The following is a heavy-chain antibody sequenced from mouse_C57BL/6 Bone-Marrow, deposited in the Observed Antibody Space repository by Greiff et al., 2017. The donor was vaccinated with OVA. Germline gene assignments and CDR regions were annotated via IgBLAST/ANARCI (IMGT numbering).Heavy chain of an antibody. Sequence: EVMLVESGAELVRPGASVKLSCTASGFNIKDYYMHWVKQRPEQGLEWIGRIDPEDGDTEYAPKFQGKATMTADTSSNTAYLQLSSLTSEDTAVYYCTITTARSPYYFDYWGQGTTLTVSS. D-gene: IGHD1-2*01. CDR2: IDPEDGDT. CDR3: TITTARSPYYFDY. CDR1: GFNIKDYY. V-gene: IGHV14-1*01. J-gene: IGHJ2*01.